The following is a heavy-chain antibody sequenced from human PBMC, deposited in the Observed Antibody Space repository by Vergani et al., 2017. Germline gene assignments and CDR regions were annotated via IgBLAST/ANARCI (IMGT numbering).Heavy chain of an antibody. V-gene: IGHV4-39*02. Sequence: QLQLQELGPGLVKPSETLSLTCTVSGDSLGSISYYWGWIRQTPGKGLEWIGNIYYTGTTYYNEDYKSRLTISVDTSKNQFSLNLTSVTAADTAVYYCTRDGRSGWAGYFEDWGQGTLVTASS. D-gene: IGHD6-19*01. CDR1: GDSLGSISYY. CDR3: TRDGRSGWAGYFED. J-gene: IGHJ1*01. CDR2: IYYTGTT.